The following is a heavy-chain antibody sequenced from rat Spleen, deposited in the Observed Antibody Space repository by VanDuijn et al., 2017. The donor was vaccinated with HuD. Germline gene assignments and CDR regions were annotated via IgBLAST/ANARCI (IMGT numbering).Heavy chain of an antibody. Sequence: EVQLVESDGGFVQPGRSLQLSCVASAFTFTDYNMVWVRQAPTKGLEWVASITTGGAITSYRDSVKGRFTISRDTAKSTLYLQMDSLRSEDTATYYCARHGYDGSYYYWDYWGQGVMVTVFS. CDR2: ITTGGAIT. J-gene: IGHJ2*01. V-gene: IGHV5-25*01. CDR1: AFTFTDYN. CDR3: ARHGYDGSYYYWDY. D-gene: IGHD1-12*02.